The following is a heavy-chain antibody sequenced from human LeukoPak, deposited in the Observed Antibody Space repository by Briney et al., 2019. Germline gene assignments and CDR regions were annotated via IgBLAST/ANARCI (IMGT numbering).Heavy chain of an antibody. V-gene: IGHV4-34*01. CDR1: GGSFSGYY. J-gene: IGHJ4*02. CDR3: ARHGHYASPFDY. D-gene: IGHD3-22*01. Sequence: PSETLSLTCAVYGGSFSGYYWTWIRQPPGKGLEWIGEINHSGTTNFNPSLKSRVTISVDTSKNQFSLNLTSVTAADTAVYYCARHGHYASPFDYWGQGTLVTVSS. CDR2: INHSGTT.